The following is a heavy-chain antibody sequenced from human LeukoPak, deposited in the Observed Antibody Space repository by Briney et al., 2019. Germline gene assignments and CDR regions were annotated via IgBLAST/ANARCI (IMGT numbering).Heavy chain of an antibody. CDR1: GFTFSSYG. CDR3: ARVSGYYDILTGFYYYGMDV. D-gene: IGHD3-9*01. J-gene: IGHJ6*02. CDR2: IWYDGSNK. V-gene: IGHV3-33*01. Sequence: QTGGSLRLSCAASGFTFSSYGMHWVRQAPGKGLEWVAVIWYDGSNKYYADSVKGRFTISRDNSKNTLYLQINSLRAEDTAVYYCARVSGYYDILTGFYYYGMDVWGQGTTVTVSS.